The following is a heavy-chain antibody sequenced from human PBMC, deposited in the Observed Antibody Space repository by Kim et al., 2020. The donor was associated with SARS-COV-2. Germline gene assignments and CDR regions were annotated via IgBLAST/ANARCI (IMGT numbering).Heavy chain of an antibody. J-gene: IGHJ5*02. CDR1: GGSISSNH. V-gene: IGHV4-59*08. CDR2: IKNSGST. Sequence: SETLSLTCIVSGGSISSNHWSWIRQPPGKGLEWIGYIKNSGSTYYNPSLKSRVTISVDTSKNQFSLKLNSVTAADTAVYYCARLTAAAPDPWGQGTLVTVSS. CDR3: ARLTAAAPDP. D-gene: IGHD6-25*01.